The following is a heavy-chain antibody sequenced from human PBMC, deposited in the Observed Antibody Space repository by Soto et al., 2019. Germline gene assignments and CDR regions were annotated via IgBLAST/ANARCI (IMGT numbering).Heavy chain of an antibody. Sequence: GGSLRLSCAASGFTFTSYAMTWVRQAPGKGLEWVSAISASGGDTYYADSVKGRFTIFRDNSKNILSLQLSNLRAEDTAVYYCALLSGGASVYWGQGTLVTVSS. J-gene: IGHJ4*02. D-gene: IGHD2-8*02. CDR1: GFTFTSYA. CDR3: ALLSGGASVY. CDR2: ISASGGDT. V-gene: IGHV3-23*01.